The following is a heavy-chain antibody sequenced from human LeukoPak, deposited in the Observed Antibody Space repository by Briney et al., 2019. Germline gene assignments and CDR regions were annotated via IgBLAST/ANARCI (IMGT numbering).Heavy chain of an antibody. CDR3: ARDSAAGTGRAIDY. J-gene: IGHJ4*02. CDR1: GGSISSYY. D-gene: IGHD6-13*01. V-gene: IGHV4-4*07. Sequence: SETLSLTCTVSGGSISSYYWSWIRQPAGKGLEWIGRIYTSGSTNYNPSLKSRVTMSVDTSRNQFSLKLSSVTAADTAIYYCARDSAAGTGRAIDYWGQGTLVTVSS. CDR2: IYTSGST.